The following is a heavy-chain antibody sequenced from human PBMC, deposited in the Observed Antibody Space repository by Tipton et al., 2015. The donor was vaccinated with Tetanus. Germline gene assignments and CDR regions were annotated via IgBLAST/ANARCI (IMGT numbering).Heavy chain of an antibody. CDR3: ARDPAVLRFLEWLPDWYFAL. Sequence: TLSLTCTVSGGSISGSYWNWIRQPPGKGLEWIGYVYYNGNTHYNPALKSRVTISVDTSKNQFSLKLSSVTAADTAVYYCARDPAVLRFLEWLPDWYFALWGRGTLVTVSS. J-gene: IGHJ2*01. V-gene: IGHV4-59*12. CDR1: GGSISGSY. CDR2: VYYNGNT. D-gene: IGHD3-3*01.